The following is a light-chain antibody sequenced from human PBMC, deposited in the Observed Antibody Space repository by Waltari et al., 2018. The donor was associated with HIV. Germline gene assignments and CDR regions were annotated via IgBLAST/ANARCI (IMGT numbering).Light chain of an antibody. Sequence: SVLRQPTSASGTPGQRVTISCSGGRFNIGSNSVSWYQQLPGMAPNLLIYGNNQRPSGVPDRFSGSKSGTSAALAISGLQSDDEADYYCAAWDDNLNALFGGGTKLTVL. V-gene: IGLV1-44*01. J-gene: IGLJ2*01. CDR1: RFNIGSNS. CDR3: AAWDDNLNAL. CDR2: GNN.